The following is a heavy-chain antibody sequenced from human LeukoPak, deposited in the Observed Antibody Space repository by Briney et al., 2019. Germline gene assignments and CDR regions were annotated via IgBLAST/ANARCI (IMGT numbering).Heavy chain of an antibody. D-gene: IGHD5-24*01. V-gene: IGHV4-59*01. CDR2: ISYSGGP. J-gene: IGHJ4*02. CDR1: GGSISSYY. Sequence: SETLSLTCTVSGGSISSYYWSWIRQSPGKGLEWIGYISYSGGPYYNPSLKSRVTISVDTSKNQFSLKLSSVTAADTAVYFCARTRDGNSRYFDSWGQGTLVTVSS. CDR3: ARTRDGNSRYFDS.